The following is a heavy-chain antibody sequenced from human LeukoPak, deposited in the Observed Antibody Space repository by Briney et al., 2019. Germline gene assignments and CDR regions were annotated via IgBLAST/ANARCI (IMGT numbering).Heavy chain of an antibody. CDR3: AKDFDRNYSLDY. V-gene: IGHV3-30*02. D-gene: IGHD1-14*01. CDR2: IQNDGRRK. CDR1: GFIFSSHG. J-gene: IGHJ4*02. Sequence: GGSLRLSCAASGFIFSSHGMHWVRQAPGKGLEWLAFIQNDGRRKDYADSVRGRFTISRDSSKNTMYLEMGSLRAEDTAVYYCAKDFDRNYSLDYWGQGTLVTVSS.